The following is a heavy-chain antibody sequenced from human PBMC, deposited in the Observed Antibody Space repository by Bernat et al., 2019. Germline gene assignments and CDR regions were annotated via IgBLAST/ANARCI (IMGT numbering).Heavy chain of an antibody. V-gene: IGHV3-15*01. CDR3: TTLGGT. D-gene: IGHD3-16*01. J-gene: IGHJ4*02. CDR1: GFTFSNVW. CDR2: VKSKTDGGTL. Sequence: EVHLVESGGGLVKPGGSLRLSCAASGFTFSNVWMSWVRQAPGKGLEWVGRVKSKTDGGTLDYAAPVKDRFSISRDDSKNTVYQQMNSLKSEEAAVYYCTTLGGTWGQGTLVTVSS.